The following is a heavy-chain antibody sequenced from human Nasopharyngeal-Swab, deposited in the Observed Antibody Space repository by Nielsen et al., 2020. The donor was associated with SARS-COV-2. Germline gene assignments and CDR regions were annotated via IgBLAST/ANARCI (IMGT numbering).Heavy chain of an antibody. CDR3: ARGSRDCYNQLLGSFDT. CDR2: IYYGGAT. CDR1: GFTVSYKF. D-gene: IGHD5-24*01. J-gene: IGHJ4*02. Sequence: ASLKLSCAVSGFTVSYKFMNWVRQAPGQGLEWLSVIYYGGATYYADSVKGRFTISRDNSKNTLYLQMNSLRVEDTALYYCARGSRDCYNQLLGSFDTWGQGTLVTVSS. V-gene: IGHV3-53*01.